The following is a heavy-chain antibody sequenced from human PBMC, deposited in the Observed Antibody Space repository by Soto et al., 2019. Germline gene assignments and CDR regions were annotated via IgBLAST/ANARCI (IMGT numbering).Heavy chain of an antibody. V-gene: IGHV4-4*02. CDR2: VYHSGST. J-gene: IGHJ4*02. D-gene: IGHD3-3*01. Sequence: SETLSLTCAVSGGSISTSNWWSWVRQPPGKGLEWIGEVYHSGSTNYNPSFKSRVAMSVDKSKNQFSLKLSSVTAADTAVYYCARVRIRFLDHDYWGQGTLVTVSS. CDR3: ARVRIRFLDHDY. CDR1: GGSISTSNW.